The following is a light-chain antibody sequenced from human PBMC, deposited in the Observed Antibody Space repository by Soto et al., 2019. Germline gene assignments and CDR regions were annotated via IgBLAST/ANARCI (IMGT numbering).Light chain of an antibody. CDR3: QKYNSAPRT. CDR1: QNINMW. Sequence: DIHITQSPSTLSASVGDRVTITCRASQNINMWLAWYQQKPGKVPKLLIYAASTLQSGVPSRFSGSGSGTDFTLTISSLQPEDVATYYCQKYNSAPRTFGQGTKVDI. V-gene: IGKV1-27*01. J-gene: IGKJ1*01. CDR2: AAS.